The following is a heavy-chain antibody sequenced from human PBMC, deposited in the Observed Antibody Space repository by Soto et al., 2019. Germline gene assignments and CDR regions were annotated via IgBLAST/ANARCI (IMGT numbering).Heavy chain of an antibody. V-gene: IGHV3-30*18. Sequence: GGSLRLSCAASGFTFSSYGMHWVRQAPGKGLEWVAVISYDGSNKYYADSVKGRFTISRDNSKNTLYLQMNSLRAEDTAVYYCAKGTHSIFGVVIPSRGRAFDIWGQGTMVTVSS. D-gene: IGHD3-3*01. CDR3: AKGTHSIFGVVIPSRGRAFDI. CDR2: ISYDGSNK. J-gene: IGHJ3*02. CDR1: GFTFSSYG.